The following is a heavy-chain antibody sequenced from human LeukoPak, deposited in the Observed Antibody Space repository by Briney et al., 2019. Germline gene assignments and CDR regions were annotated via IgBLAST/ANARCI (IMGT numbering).Heavy chain of an antibody. CDR1: GFTFSGYW. J-gene: IGHJ4*02. CDR2: INSDGSST. D-gene: IGHD1-26*01. V-gene: IGHV3-74*01. Sequence: GGSLRLSCAASGFTFSGYWMHWVRQAPGKGLVWVSRINSDGSSTSYADSVKGRFTISRDNAKNTLYLQMNSLRAEDTAVYYCAREEEWELPTLDYWGQGTLVTVSS. CDR3: AREEEWELPTLDY.